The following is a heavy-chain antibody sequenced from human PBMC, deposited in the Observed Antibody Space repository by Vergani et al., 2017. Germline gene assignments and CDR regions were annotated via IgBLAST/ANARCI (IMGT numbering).Heavy chain of an antibody. Sequence: EVQLVESGGGLVQPGRSLRLSCAASGFTFDDYAMHLVRQAPGKGLEWVSGISWNSGSIGYADSVKGRFTISRDNAKNSLYLQMNSLRAEDTALYYCAKDRGKSSRSGFDYWGQGTLVTVSS. CDR1: GFTFDDYA. D-gene: IGHD6-25*01. J-gene: IGHJ4*02. CDR2: ISWNSGSI. CDR3: AKDRGKSSRSGFDY. V-gene: IGHV3-9*01.